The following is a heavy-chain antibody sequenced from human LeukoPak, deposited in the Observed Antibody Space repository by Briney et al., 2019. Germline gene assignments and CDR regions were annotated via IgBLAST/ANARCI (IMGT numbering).Heavy chain of an antibody. D-gene: IGHD2-21*01. CDR1: GLTFNIYP. J-gene: IGHJ3*02. CDR3: AREGLLHAYDI. Sequence: GGSLRLSCTASGLTFNIYPMHWVRQAPGKGLEWVSHIDIISNALYYADSVKGRFSISRDNAKNSLSLQMDSLSAEDTAVYYCAREGLLHAYDIWGQGTLVTVSS. CDR2: IDIISNAL. V-gene: IGHV3-48*04.